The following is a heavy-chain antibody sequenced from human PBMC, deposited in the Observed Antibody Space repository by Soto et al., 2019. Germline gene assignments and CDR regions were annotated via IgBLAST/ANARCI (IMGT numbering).Heavy chain of an antibody. CDR2: INPNSGGT. V-gene: IGHV1-2*02. CDR3: AKDRVDYDSSGYSYSFDY. Sequence: ASVKVSCKASGYTFADYYIHWVRQAPGQGLEWMGWINPNSGGTHFAQKFQGRVTLTRDTSINTAYIELSRLRSDDTAVYYCAKDRVDYDSSGYSYSFDYWGQGTLVTVS. J-gene: IGHJ4*02. CDR1: GYTFADYY. D-gene: IGHD3-22*01.